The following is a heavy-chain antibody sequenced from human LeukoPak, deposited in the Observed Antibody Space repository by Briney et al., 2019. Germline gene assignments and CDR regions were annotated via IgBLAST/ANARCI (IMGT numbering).Heavy chain of an antibody. CDR1: GFTFSNHW. CDR2: IKHDGSEK. J-gene: IGHJ4*02. Sequence: GRSLRLSCAASGFTFSNHWMSWVRQAPGKGLEWVANIKHDGSEKYYVDSVKGRFTISRDNAKNSLYLQLNSLRAEDTAVYYCATDWGFGELFSRFHYWGQGTLVTVSS. CDR3: ATDWGFGELFSRFHY. V-gene: IGHV3-7*03. D-gene: IGHD3-10*01.